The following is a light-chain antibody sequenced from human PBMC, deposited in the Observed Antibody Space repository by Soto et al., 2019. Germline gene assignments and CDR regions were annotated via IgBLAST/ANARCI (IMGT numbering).Light chain of an antibody. J-gene: IGKJ4*01. V-gene: IGKV1-39*01. CDR3: QQSYSTLALT. Sequence: DIQMTQSPSSLSASVGDRVTITCRASQSISRHLNWYQQKPGKAPKLLIYAASSLQSGVPSRFSGRGSGTDFTLTISSLQPEDFATYYCQQSYSTLALTFGGGTKVEIK. CDR1: QSISRH. CDR2: AAS.